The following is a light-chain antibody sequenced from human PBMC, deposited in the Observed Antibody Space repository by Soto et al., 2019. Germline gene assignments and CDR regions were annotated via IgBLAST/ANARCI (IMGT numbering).Light chain of an antibody. J-gene: IGKJ2*01. CDR3: QQLNSYPRT. CDR2: AAS. V-gene: IGKV1-9*01. CDR1: QGISSY. Sequence: DIQLTQSPSFLSASVGDRVTITCRASQGISSYLAWYQQKPGKAPKLLLFAASTLQSGVPSRLSGSGSGTEFTLTISSLQPEDFATYYCQQLNSYPRTFGQGTKLEIK.